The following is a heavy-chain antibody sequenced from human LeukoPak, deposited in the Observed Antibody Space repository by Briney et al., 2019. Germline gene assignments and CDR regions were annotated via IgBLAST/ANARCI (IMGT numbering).Heavy chain of an antibody. Sequence: SETLSLTCTVSGAAIRAGDYYGCWIRQRPGKGLGWIGYICYSGSTYYTPSLKSRVTISVDTSKNQFSLKLSSGTAADAAVYYCARVLKLSNWFDPWGQGTLVTVTS. CDR2: ICYSGST. CDR3: ARVLKLSNWFDP. V-gene: IGHV4-30-4*01. J-gene: IGHJ5*02. CDR1: GAAIRAGDYY. D-gene: IGHD5-24*01.